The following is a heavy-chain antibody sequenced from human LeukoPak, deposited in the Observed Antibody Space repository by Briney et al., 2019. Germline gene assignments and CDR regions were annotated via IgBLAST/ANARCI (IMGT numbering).Heavy chain of an antibody. CDR2: IYSGGST. D-gene: IGHD1-26*01. CDR1: GFTFSSYA. Sequence: GGSLRLSCAASGFTFSSYAMHWVRQAPGKGLEWVSVIYSGGSTYYADSVKGRFTISRDNSKNTLYLQMNSLRAEDTAVYYCAGELLLGIGAFDIWGQGTMVTVSS. J-gene: IGHJ3*02. CDR3: AGELLLGIGAFDI. V-gene: IGHV3-53*01.